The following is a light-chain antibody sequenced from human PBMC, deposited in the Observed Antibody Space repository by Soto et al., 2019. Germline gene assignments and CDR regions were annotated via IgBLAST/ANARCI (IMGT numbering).Light chain of an antibody. J-gene: IGKJ4*01. V-gene: IGKV3-20*01. CDR3: QQYGSSPLT. Sequence: DIVLTQSPGTLSLSPGERATLSCRASQSVSSSYLAWYQQKPGQAPRLLIYGASIRATGIPDRFSGSGSGTDFTLTISRLEPEDFAVYYCQQYGSSPLTFGGGTKGEIK. CDR1: QSVSSSY. CDR2: GAS.